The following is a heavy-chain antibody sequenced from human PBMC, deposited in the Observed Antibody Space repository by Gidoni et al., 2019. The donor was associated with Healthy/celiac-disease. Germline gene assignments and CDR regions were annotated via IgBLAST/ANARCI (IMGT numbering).Heavy chain of an antibody. CDR1: GFTFTSYA. CDR2: ISGSGGST. Sequence: EVQLLESGGGLVQPGGSLRLYCVASGFTFTSYAMRWVRQAPGKGLELVSAISGSGGSTYYADSVKSRFTISRDNSKNTLYLQMNSLRAEDTAVDYCAKSKGGSPHFDYWGQGTLVTVSS. CDR3: AKSKGGSPHFDY. V-gene: IGHV3-23*01. J-gene: IGHJ4*02. D-gene: IGHD2-15*01.